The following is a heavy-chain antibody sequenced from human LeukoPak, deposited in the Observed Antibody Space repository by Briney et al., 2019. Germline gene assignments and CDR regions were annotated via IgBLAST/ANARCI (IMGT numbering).Heavy chain of an antibody. CDR1: GFTFSRYA. V-gene: IGHV3-64D*06. CDR2: ITSNGGST. J-gene: IGHJ4*02. Sequence: LGGSLILSCSASGFTFSRYAMHWVRQAPGKGLEYVSAITSNGGSTYYADSVKGRFTISRDNSKNTLYLQMSSLRAEDTAVYYCVKGITAMVPFFDYWGQGTLVTVSS. D-gene: IGHD5-18*01. CDR3: VKGITAMVPFFDY.